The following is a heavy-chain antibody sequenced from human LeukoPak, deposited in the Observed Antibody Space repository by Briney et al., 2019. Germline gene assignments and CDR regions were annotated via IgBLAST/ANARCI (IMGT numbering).Heavy chain of an antibody. V-gene: IGHV1-69*05. Sequence: GSSVKVSCKASGGTFSSYAISWVRQAPGQGLEWMGGIIPIFGTANYAQKFQGRVTMTTDTSTSTAYMELRSLRSDDTAVYYCARDGGYSSSWSDEVDFDYWGQGTLVTVSS. D-gene: IGHD6-13*01. CDR1: GGTFSSYA. J-gene: IGHJ4*02. CDR3: ARDGGYSSSWSDEVDFDY. CDR2: IIPIFGTA.